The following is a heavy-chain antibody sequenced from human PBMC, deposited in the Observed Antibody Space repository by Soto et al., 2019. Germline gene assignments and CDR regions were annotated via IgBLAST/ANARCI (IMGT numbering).Heavy chain of an antibody. J-gene: IGHJ4*02. D-gene: IGHD2-21*02. CDR1: GGTFSSYT. V-gene: IGHV1-69*02. Sequence: QVELVQSGAEVKKPGSSVKVSCKASGGTFSSYTISWERQAPGEGLEWMGKIIPILGIANYAQKFQGRVTITADKSTSTAYMELSSLRSEDTAVYYCARVGGYCGGDCYLYYFDYWGQGTLVTVSS. CDR3: ARVGGYCGGDCYLYYFDY. CDR2: IIPILGIA.